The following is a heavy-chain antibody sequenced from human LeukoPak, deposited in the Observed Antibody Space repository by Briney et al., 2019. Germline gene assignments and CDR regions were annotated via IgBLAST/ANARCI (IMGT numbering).Heavy chain of an antibody. Sequence: GGSLRLSCAASGFTFENYWMSWVRQVPRKGPEWVANIEQDGSVEHYLDSVKGRFTSSRDNAKNSLCLQMNSLIAEDTAVYYCARWAGVTDHWGHGTLVTVSS. D-gene: IGHD5-18*01. CDR2: IEQDGSVE. V-gene: IGHV3-7*01. CDR1: GFTFENYW. CDR3: ARWAGVTDH. J-gene: IGHJ4*01.